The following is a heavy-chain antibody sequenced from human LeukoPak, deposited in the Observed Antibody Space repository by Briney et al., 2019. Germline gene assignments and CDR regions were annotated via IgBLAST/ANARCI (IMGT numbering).Heavy chain of an antibody. D-gene: IGHD6-13*01. Sequence: SGPTLVXPTQTLTLTCSFSGVTLSTRGVGVGWIRQPPGKALEWLALIYWTDDKRYSPSLKTRLTITKDTSKHQVVLTMTNVDPVDTATYYRAHSPPRQLVRHSPFDYWGQGTLVTVSS. CDR2: IYWTDDK. J-gene: IGHJ4*02. CDR1: GVTLSTRGVG. CDR3: AHSPPRQLVRHSPFDY. V-gene: IGHV2-5*01.